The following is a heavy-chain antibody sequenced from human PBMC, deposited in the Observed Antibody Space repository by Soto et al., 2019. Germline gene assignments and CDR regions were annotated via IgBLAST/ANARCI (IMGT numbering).Heavy chain of an antibody. D-gene: IGHD3-22*01. CDR2: IRSKAYGGTT. Sequence: PGGSLRLSCTASGFTFGDYAMSWVRQAPGKGLEWVGFIRSKAYGGTTEYAASVKGRFTISRDDSKSIAYLQMNSLKTEDTAVYYCTRNNNYDSSDYWGQGTLVTVSS. J-gene: IGHJ4*02. CDR3: TRNNNYDSSDY. V-gene: IGHV3-49*04. CDR1: GFTFGDYA.